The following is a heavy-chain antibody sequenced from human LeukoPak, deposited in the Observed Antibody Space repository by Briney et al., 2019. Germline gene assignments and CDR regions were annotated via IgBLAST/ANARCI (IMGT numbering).Heavy chain of an antibody. D-gene: IGHD4-23*01. Sequence: ASVKVSCKASGGTFSSYTISWVRQAPGQGLEWMGRIIPILGIANYAQKFQGRVTITADKSTSTAYMELSSLRSEDTAAYYCARAPGLTTVVMGAFDIWGQGTMVTVSS. CDR2: IIPILGIA. V-gene: IGHV1-69*02. CDR3: ARAPGLTTVVMGAFDI. J-gene: IGHJ3*02. CDR1: GGTFSSYT.